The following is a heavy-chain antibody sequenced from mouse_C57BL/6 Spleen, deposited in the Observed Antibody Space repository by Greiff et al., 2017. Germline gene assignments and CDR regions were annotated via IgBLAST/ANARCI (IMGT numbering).Heavy chain of an antibody. CDR1: GYTFTSYW. J-gene: IGHJ2*01. CDR3: AREDYYGSSPDY. CDR2: IHPSDSET. V-gene: IGHV1-61*01. Sequence: QVQLQQPGAELVRPGSSVKLSCKASGYTFTSYWMAWVKQRPGQGLEWIGNIHPSDSETHYNQKFKDKATLTVDKSSSTAYMQLSSLTSEDSAVYCCAREDYYGSSPDYWGQGTTLTVSS. D-gene: IGHD1-1*01.